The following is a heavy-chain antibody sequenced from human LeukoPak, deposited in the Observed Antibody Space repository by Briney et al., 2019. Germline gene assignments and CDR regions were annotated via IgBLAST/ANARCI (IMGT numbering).Heavy chain of an antibody. D-gene: IGHD3-16*02. CDR1: GGSISSGGYY. CDR3: ARDYGYDYVWGSYRAPGAFDI. CDR2: IYYSGTT. V-gene: IGHV4-31*03. J-gene: IGHJ3*02. Sequence: SETLSLTCTVSGGSISSGGYYWSWIRQHPGKGLEWIGYIYYSGTTYYNPSLKSRVTISVDTSKNQFSLKLSSVTAADTAVYYCARDYGYDYVWGSYRAPGAFDIRGQGTMVTVSS.